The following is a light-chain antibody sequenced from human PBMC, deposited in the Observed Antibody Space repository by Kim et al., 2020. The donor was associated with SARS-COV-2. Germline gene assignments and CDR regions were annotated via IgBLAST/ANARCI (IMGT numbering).Light chain of an antibody. CDR2: EVN. J-gene: IGLJ1*01. CDR3: CSYASDITYV. V-gene: IGLV2-23*02. Sequence: GQSLTISCTGTSSDVGGYNLVSWYHQHPGQAPQLMIYEVNKRPSGVSDRFSGSRSGNTASLTISGLQAEDEADYFCCSYASDITYVFGSGTKVTVL. CDR1: SSDVGGYNL.